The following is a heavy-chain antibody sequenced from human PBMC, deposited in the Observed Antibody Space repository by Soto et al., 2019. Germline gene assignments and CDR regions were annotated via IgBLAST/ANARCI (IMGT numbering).Heavy chain of an antibody. CDR3: ERSGTTTYCYYYVVDD. V-gene: IGHV5-10-1*01. Sequence: PGESLKISCSSSGYSFTSYWISWVRQMPGKGLEWMGRIDPSDSYTNYSPSFQGHVTISADQSKSTAYLQWSSLKAADTAMYYCERSGTTTYCYYYVVDDWGQGTTVTVSS. J-gene: IGHJ6*02. CDR2: IDPSDSYT. D-gene: IGHD1-7*01. CDR1: GYSFTSYW.